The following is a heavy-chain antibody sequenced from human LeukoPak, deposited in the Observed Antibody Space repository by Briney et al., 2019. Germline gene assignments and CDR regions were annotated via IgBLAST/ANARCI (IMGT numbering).Heavy chain of an antibody. V-gene: IGHV4-59*01. J-gene: IGHJ4*02. CDR2: IYYSGST. D-gene: IGHD3-16*01. Sequence: SETLSLTCTVSGGSISSYYWSWIRQPPGKGLEWIGYIYYSGSTNYNPSLKSRVTISVDTSKNQFSLKLSSVTAADTAMYYCARELRPGDFDYWGQGTLVTVSS. CDR1: GGSISSYY. CDR3: ARELRPGDFDY.